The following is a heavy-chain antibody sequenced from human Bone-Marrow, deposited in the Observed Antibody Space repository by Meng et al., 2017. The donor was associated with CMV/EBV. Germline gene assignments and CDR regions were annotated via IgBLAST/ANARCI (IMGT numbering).Heavy chain of an antibody. D-gene: IGHD6-19*01. Sequence: ASVKVSCKASGYTFTGYYMHWVRQAPGQGLEWMGWINPNSGGTNYAQKFQGRVTMTRDTSISTADMELSRLRSGDTAVYYCARIKSAIAVAASFDYWGQGTLVTVSS. CDR2: INPNSGGT. J-gene: IGHJ4*02. V-gene: IGHV1-2*02. CDR3: ARIKSAIAVAASFDY. CDR1: GYTFTGYY.